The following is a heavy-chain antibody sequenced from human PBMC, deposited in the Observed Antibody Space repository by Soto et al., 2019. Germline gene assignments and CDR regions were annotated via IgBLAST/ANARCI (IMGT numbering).Heavy chain of an antibody. CDR3: SRSQYPSPPYYYYYYYMDV. D-gene: IGHD2-2*01. J-gene: IGHJ6*03. CDR1: GGSISSGGYY. Sequence: PSETLSLTCTVSGGSISSGGYYWSWIRQHPGKGLEWIGYIYYSGSTYYNPSLKSRVTISVDTSKNQFSLKLSSVTAADTAVYYCSRSQYPSPPYYYYYYYMDVWGKGTTVTVSS. V-gene: IGHV4-31*03. CDR2: IYYSGST.